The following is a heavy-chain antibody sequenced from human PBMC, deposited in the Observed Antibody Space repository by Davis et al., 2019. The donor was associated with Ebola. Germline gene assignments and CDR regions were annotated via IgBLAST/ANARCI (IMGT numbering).Heavy chain of an antibody. D-gene: IGHD4-11*01. Sequence: SETLSLTCAVSGGSISSSNWWSWVRQPPGKGLEWIGEIYHSESTNYNPSLKSRVTISVDTSKNQFSLKLSSVTAADTAVYYCARVRFGTVTTLYYYGMDVWGQGTTVTVSS. J-gene: IGHJ6*02. CDR1: GGSISSSNW. CDR2: IYHSEST. V-gene: IGHV4-4*02. CDR3: ARVRFGTVTTLYYYGMDV.